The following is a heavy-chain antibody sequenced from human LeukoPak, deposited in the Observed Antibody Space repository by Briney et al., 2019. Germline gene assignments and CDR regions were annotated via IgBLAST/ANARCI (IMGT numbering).Heavy chain of an antibody. CDR3: ARDKSRTKGMDV. CDR1: GFTFSSYG. Sequence: PGGSLRLSCAASGFTFSSYGMHWVRQAPGKGLEWVAVIWYDGGNKYYADSVKGRFTISRDNSKNTLHLQMNSLRAEDTAVYYCARDKSRTKGMDVWGQGTTVTVSS. CDR2: IWYDGGNK. V-gene: IGHV3-33*01. D-gene: IGHD2-8*01. J-gene: IGHJ6*02.